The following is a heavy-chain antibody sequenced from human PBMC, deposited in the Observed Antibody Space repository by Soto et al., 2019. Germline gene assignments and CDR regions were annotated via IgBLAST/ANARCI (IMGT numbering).Heavy chain of an antibody. CDR2: ISYDGSNK. J-gene: IGHJ4*02. CDR3: AKEFSPVGFLELLTTGLDF. D-gene: IGHD3-3*01. Sequence: GGSLRLSCAASGFTFSSYGMHWVRQAPGKGLEWVAVISYDGSNKYYADSVKGRFTISRDNSKNTLYLQMNSLRAEDTAVYYWAKEFSPVGFLELLTTGLDFSGQGTLVTVSS. CDR1: GFTFSSYG. V-gene: IGHV3-30*18.